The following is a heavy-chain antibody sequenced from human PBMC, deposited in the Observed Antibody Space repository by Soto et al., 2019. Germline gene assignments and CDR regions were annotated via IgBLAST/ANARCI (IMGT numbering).Heavy chain of an antibody. CDR3: ARSLISYYDFWSGYSPDYYYGMDV. J-gene: IGHJ6*02. CDR2: ISSSSSYI. Sequence: GGSLRLSCAASGFTFSSYSMNWVRQAPGKGLEWVSSISSSSSYIYYADSVKGRFTISRDNAKNSLYLQMNSLRAEDTAVDYCARSLISYYDFWSGYSPDYYYGMDVWGQGTTVTVSS. V-gene: IGHV3-21*01. D-gene: IGHD3-3*01. CDR1: GFTFSSYS.